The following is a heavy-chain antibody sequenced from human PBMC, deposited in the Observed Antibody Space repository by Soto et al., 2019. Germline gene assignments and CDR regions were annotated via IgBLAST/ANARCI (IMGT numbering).Heavy chain of an antibody. V-gene: IGHV3-30*18. CDR2: ISYDGNNK. CDR1: GFTFTSYG. J-gene: IGHJ6*02. Sequence: QVQLVESGGGVVQPGTSLRLSCVPSGFTFTSYGMYWVRQAPGKGLEWVAVISYDGNNKYYADSVKGRFTISRDNAKNMLYLQMNSLRPEDTAVYYCAKDLGQQLVLNYDMDVWGQGTTVTVSS. D-gene: IGHD6-13*01. CDR3: AKDLGQQLVLNYDMDV.